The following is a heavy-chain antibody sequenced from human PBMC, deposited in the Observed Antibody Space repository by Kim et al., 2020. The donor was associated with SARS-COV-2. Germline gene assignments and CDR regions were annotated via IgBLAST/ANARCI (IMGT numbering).Heavy chain of an antibody. CDR2: ISDTGDDT. J-gene: IGHJ1*01. D-gene: IGHD3-10*01. CDR3: AKGGRYF. Sequence: GGSLRLSCTVSGLPFGGYDMTWVRQAPGKGLEWVSYISDTGDDTKYAESVKGRFTISRDNSKSTLFLHMNDLRAEDTAVYYCAKGGRYFWGRGTLVSVSS. V-gene: IGHV3-23*01. CDR1: GLPFGGYD.